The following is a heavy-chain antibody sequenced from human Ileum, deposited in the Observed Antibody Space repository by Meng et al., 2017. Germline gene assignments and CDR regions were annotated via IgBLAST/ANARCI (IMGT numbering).Heavy chain of an antibody. V-gene: IGHV4-34*01. CDR2: INHSGNT. D-gene: IGHD6-6*01. J-gene: IGHJ4*02. CDR1: GGSFSGYY. Sequence: QVQLQQWGAGLLKPSETLSLTCAVYGGSFSGYYCSWLRQPPGKGLEWIGEINHSGNTNYNPSLKSRVTLSLDTSKNHFSLNLTSVTAADTAVYYCARGREQQLVRGFGYWGQGTVVTVSS. CDR3: ARGREQQLVRGFGY.